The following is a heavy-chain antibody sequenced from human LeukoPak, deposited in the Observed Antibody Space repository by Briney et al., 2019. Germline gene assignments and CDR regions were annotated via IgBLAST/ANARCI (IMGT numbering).Heavy chain of an antibody. CDR1: GFTFSSYA. V-gene: IGHV3-23*01. Sequence: GGSLRLSCAASGFTFSSYAMSWVRQAPGKGLEWVSAISGSGDDPSYADSVKGRFTISRDNSRNTLYLQMNSLRAEDTAVYYCAKQFVDIWGQGTLVTVSS. CDR2: ISGSGDDP. D-gene: IGHD5-24*01. CDR3: AKQFVDI. J-gene: IGHJ5*02.